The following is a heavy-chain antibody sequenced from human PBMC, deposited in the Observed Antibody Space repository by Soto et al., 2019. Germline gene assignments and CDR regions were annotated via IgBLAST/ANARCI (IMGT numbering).Heavy chain of an antibody. CDR3: ANYVAVAGIGLYAVDV. Sequence: EVQLLESGGGLVQPGGSLRLSCAASGFTFSSYAMSWVRQGPGKGLEWVSSITHSGETTYYADSVRGRFTISRDNFRNKSFLQINSLRAGETAIYYCANYVAVAGIGLYAVDVWGRGTTVTVSS. CDR2: ITHSGETT. D-gene: IGHD6-19*01. CDR1: GFTFSSYA. V-gene: IGHV3-23*01. J-gene: IGHJ6*02.